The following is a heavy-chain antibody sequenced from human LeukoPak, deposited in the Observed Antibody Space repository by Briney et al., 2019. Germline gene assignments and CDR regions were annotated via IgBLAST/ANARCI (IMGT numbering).Heavy chain of an antibody. CDR3: ARVSTYSSGWYFDY. Sequence: SETLSLTCTVSGGSISSHYWSWIRQPPGKGLEWIGYIYYSRSTNYNPSLKSRVTISVDTSKNQFSLKLSSVTAADTAVYYCARVSTYSSGWYFDYWGQGTLVTVSS. D-gene: IGHD6-19*01. V-gene: IGHV4-59*11. J-gene: IGHJ4*02. CDR2: IYYSRST. CDR1: GGSISSHY.